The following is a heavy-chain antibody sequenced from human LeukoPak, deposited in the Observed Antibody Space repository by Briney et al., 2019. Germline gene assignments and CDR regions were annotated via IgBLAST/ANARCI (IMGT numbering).Heavy chain of an antibody. CDR2: IYYSGST. V-gene: IGHV4-39*07. D-gene: IGHD5-18*01. CDR3: CAEGYSYGHYYYYMDV. CDR1: GGSISSSSYY. Sequence: SETLSLTCTVSGGSISSSSYYWGWIRQPPGKGLEWIGSIYYSGSTYYNPSLKSRVTISVDTSKNQFSLKLSSVTAADTAVYYCCAEGYSYGHYYYYMDVWGKGTTVTVSS. J-gene: IGHJ6*03.